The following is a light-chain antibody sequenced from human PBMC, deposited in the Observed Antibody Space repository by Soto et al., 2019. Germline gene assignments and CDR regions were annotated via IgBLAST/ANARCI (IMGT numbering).Light chain of an antibody. Sequence: QSVLTQPPSVSGAPGQRVTISCTGSSSNLGANYDVHWYQQQLPGTAPKLLIYGNNNRPSGVPDRFSGSKSGTSASLAITGLQAEDEADYYCQSYDSSLSGSVFGGGTKLTVL. CDR2: GNN. CDR1: SSNLGANYD. V-gene: IGLV1-40*01. CDR3: QSYDSSLSGSV. J-gene: IGLJ3*02.